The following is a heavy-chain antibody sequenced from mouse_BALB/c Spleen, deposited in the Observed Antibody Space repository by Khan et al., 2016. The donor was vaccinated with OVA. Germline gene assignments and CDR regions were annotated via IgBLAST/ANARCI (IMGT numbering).Heavy chain of an antibody. D-gene: IGHD2-3*01. CDR1: GYSITSVYS. J-gene: IGHJ4*01. CDR2: INYTGTT. Sequence: EVQLVESGPDLVKPSQSLSLTCTVSGYSITSVYSCHGIQPLAGNKLGWMGNINYTGTTNYNQTLKSRITITGDTSKSQFFLQFKSVTAADSATYYCARWMGYYAMDYWGQGTLVTVSS. V-gene: IGHV3-1*02. CDR3: ARWMGYYAMDY.